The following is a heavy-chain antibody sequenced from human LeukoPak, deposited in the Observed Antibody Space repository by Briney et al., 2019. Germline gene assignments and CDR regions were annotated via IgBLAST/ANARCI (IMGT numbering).Heavy chain of an antibody. CDR2: IYYSGNT. J-gene: IGHJ6*02. Sequence: SETLSLTCTVSGASISGYYWSWIRQPPGKALEWIGYIYYSGNTNYNPSLKSRVTISVDTSNSQFSLRLSSVTAADTAVYYCARAGYCSGGSCSHYYGVDVWGQGTTVTVSS. CDR1: GASISGYY. CDR3: ARAGYCSGGSCSHYYGVDV. D-gene: IGHD2-15*01. V-gene: IGHV4-59*01.